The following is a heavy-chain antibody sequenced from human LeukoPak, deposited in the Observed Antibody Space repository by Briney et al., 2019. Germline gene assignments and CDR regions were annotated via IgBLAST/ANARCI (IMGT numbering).Heavy chain of an antibody. D-gene: IGHD3-10*01. V-gene: IGHV1-69*13. Sequence: GASVKVSCKASGGTFSSYAISWVRQAPGQGLEWMGGIIPIFGTANYAQKFQGRVTITADESTSTAYMELSSLRSDDTAVYYCARDGEVLLWFGELLYYYYYYMDVWGKGTTVTISS. CDR2: IIPIFGTA. J-gene: IGHJ6*03. CDR3: ARDGEVLLWFGELLYYYYYYMDV. CDR1: GGTFSSYA.